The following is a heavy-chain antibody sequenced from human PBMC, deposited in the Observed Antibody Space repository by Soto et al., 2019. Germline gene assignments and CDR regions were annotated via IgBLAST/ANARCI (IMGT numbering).Heavy chain of an antibody. CDR3: ARDYYDSSGPTIDY. CDR2: ISYDGSNK. J-gene: IGHJ4*02. V-gene: IGHV3-30-3*01. Sequence: GGSLRLSCAASGFTFSSYAMHWVRQAPGKGLEWVAVISYDGSNKYYADSVKGRFTISRDNSKNTLYLQMNSLRAEDTAVYYCARDYYDSSGPTIDYWGQGTLVTVYS. D-gene: IGHD3-22*01. CDR1: GFTFSSYA.